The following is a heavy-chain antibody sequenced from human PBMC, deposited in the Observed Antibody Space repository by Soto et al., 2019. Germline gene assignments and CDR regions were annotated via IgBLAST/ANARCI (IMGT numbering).Heavy chain of an antibody. J-gene: IGHJ4*02. Sequence: RGYLRLSCAASGFTFSSYSMNWVRQAPGKGLEWVSSISSSSSYIYYLDSVKGRFTISRDNAKNSLYLQMKSLRDEDTAVYYCASGLICGVALWGEGTLVTV. CDR3: ASGLICGVAL. CDR1: GFTFSSYS. CDR2: ISSSSSYI. V-gene: IGHV3-21*01. D-gene: IGHD2-8*01.